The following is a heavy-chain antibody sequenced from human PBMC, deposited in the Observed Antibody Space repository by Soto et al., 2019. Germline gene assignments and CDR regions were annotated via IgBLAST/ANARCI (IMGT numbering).Heavy chain of an antibody. Sequence: PSETLSLTCAVYGGSFSGYYWSWIRQPPGKGLEWIGEINHSGSTNYNPSLKSRVTISVDTSKNQFSLKLSSVTAADTAVYYCARDKVSSYHGSGSYYGYYYYGMDVWGQGTTVTVSS. D-gene: IGHD3-10*01. CDR2: INHSGST. J-gene: IGHJ6*02. CDR1: GGSFSGYY. CDR3: ARDKVSSYHGSGSYYGYYYYGMDV. V-gene: IGHV4-34*01.